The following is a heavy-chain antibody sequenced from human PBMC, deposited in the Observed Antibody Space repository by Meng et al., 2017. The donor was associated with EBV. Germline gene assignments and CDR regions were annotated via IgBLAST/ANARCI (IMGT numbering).Heavy chain of an antibody. CDR3: AHRRDEYSSSWYGWFDP. Sequence: HITLKEARPTLVKTPPTLPLACTFFWFSINTSGGGVGWIRQPPGKALEWLALIYWDDDKRYSPSLKSRLTITKDTSKNQVVLTMTNMDPVDTATYYCAHRRDEYSSSWYGWFDPWGQGTLVTVSS. V-gene: IGHV2-5*02. CDR1: WFSINTSGGG. CDR2: IYWDDDK. J-gene: IGHJ5*02. D-gene: IGHD6-13*01.